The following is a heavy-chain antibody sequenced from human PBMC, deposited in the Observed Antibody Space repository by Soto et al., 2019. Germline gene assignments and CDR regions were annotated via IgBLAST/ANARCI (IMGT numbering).Heavy chain of an antibody. D-gene: IGHD5-12*01. CDR2: IGGRGNSA. CDR3: VREGRGSFDF. CDR1: GFIFTNYA. Sequence: GSLRLSCAASGFIFTNYAMNWVRQAPGKGLEWVSVIGGRGNSAYYADSVQGRFTISRDNSKNTLSLQMSSLTADDTAIYYCVREGRGSFDFWGRGTMVTVS. V-gene: IGHV3-23*01. J-gene: IGHJ3*01.